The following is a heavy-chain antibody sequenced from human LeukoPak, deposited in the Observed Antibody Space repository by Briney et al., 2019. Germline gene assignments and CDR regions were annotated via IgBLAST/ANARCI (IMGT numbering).Heavy chain of an antibody. D-gene: IGHD4-17*01. V-gene: IGHV3-30*02. CDR3: AKNKDYAFDY. CDR1: GFTFRNYG. Sequence: GSLRLSCAASGFTFRNYGIHWVRQAPGKGLEWVAFIRSDGSNQYYADSVKGRFTISRDNSKNTLYLQLNSLRAEDTAVYYCAKNKDYAFDYWGQGTLVTVSS. J-gene: IGHJ4*02. CDR2: IRSDGSNQ.